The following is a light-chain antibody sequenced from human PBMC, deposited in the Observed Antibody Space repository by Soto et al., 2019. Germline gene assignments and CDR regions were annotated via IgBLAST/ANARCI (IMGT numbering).Light chain of an antibody. CDR1: QGIRSY. CDR3: QHSHSYPLT. J-gene: IGKJ4*01. CDR2: ATS. Sequence: DIQLTQSPSFLSASVGDRVTINCRASQGIRSYLAWYQRKPGKAPKLLISATSTLQSGVPSRFSGSGAGTEFTLTISSLQPEDFATYYCQHSHSYPLTFGGGTKVEIK. V-gene: IGKV1-9*01.